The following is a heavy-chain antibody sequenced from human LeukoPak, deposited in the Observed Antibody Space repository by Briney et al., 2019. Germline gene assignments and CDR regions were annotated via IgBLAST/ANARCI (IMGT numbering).Heavy chain of an antibody. CDR1: GGSISSYY. CDR3: ASYSSSGAFYQH. D-gene: IGHD6-13*01. J-gene: IGHJ1*01. CDR2: IYRSGNS. V-gene: IGHV4-4*07. Sequence: SETLSLTCTVSGGSISSYYWSWIRHPAGKGLEWIGRIYRSGNSNYNPSLKSRVTMSVDTSKNQFSLKLTSVTAADTAVYYCASYSSSGAFYQHWGQGTLVTVSS.